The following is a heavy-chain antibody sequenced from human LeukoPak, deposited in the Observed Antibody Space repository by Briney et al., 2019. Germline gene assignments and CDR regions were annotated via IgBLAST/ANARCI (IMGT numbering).Heavy chain of an antibody. V-gene: IGHV3-66*04. CDR2: IYVSGTT. Sequence: GGSLRLSCAASGFTFSSYSMSWVRQAPGKRLEWLAFIYVSGTTFYAASVKGRFTISRDNAKNTVYLQMNNLRAEDTALYYCGRHAYGGSPPLSWGQGALVTVSS. J-gene: IGHJ4*02. CDR1: GFTFSSYS. D-gene: IGHD3-10*01. CDR3: GRHAYGGSPPLS.